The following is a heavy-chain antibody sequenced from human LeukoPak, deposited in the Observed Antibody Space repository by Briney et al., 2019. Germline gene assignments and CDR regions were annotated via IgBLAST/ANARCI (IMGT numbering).Heavy chain of an antibody. J-gene: IGHJ4*02. CDR3: VNDPLPIVGTSSFDY. V-gene: IGHV3-64D*09. Sequence: GGSLRLSCSASGFTFSSYAMHWVRQAPGKGPEYVSVISSNEYTTYYADSVRGRFTISRDNSNNTLYLQMSSLRAEDTAIYYCVNDPLPIVGTSSFDYWGQGTLVTVSS. CDR2: ISSNEYTT. D-gene: IGHD1-26*01. CDR1: GFTFSSYA.